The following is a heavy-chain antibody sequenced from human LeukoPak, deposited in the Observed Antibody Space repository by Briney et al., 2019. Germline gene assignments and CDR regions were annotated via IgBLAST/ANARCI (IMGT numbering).Heavy chain of an antibody. D-gene: IGHD3-9*01. CDR2: ISAYNRNA. V-gene: IGHV1-18*01. CDR1: GYTFSNYG. Sequence: ASVKVSCKASGYTFSNYGISWVRQAPGQGLEWMGWISAYNRNANYAQKFQGRVTTTTDTSTSTAYMELRSLRSDDTAVYYCARNHYYDILTGYVTYGMDAWGQGTTVTVSS. CDR3: ARNHYYDILTGYVTYGMDA. J-gene: IGHJ6*02.